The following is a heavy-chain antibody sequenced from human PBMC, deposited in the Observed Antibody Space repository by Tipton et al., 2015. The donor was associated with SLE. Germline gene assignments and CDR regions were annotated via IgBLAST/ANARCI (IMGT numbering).Heavy chain of an antibody. J-gene: IGHJ4*02. Sequence: QLVQSGGGVVQPGRSLRFSCAASGFTFRNAGMHWVRRAPGKGLEWVAFIWYDGSNKYYAESVKGRFAVSRDNTKNTLWLEIDSLRVEDMAIYYCARDRGWPAAHFDVWGQGTLLTVSS. V-gene: IGHV3-33*01. CDR1: GFTFRNAG. CDR2: IWYDGSNK. CDR3: ARDRGWPAAHFDV. D-gene: IGHD2-15*01.